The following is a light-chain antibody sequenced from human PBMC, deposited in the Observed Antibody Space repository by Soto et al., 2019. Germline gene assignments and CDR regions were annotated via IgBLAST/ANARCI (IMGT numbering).Light chain of an antibody. V-gene: IGKV1-39*01. J-gene: IGKJ2*01. CDR1: PSISSY. CDR3: QQSYSTPMYT. Sequence: DRVTITCRASPSISSYLNWYQQKPGKAPKLLIYAASSMQSGVPSMYSGSGSGTDFTLTISSLQPEDYATYYCQQSYSTPMYTFGQGTKLEIK. CDR2: AAS.